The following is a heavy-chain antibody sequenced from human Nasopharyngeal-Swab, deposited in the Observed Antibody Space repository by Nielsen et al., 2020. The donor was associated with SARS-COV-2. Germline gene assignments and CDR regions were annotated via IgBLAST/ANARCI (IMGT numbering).Heavy chain of an antibody. V-gene: IGHV4-39*01. CDR1: GGSISSSSYY. Sequence: SETLSLTCTVSGGSISSSSYYWGWIRQPPGKGLEWIGSIYYSGSTYYNPYLKSRVTISVDTSKNQFSLKLSSVTAAETAVYYCARHRWLRSYYYGMDVWGQGTTVTVSS. J-gene: IGHJ6*02. D-gene: IGHD5-12*01. CDR2: IYYSGST. CDR3: ARHRWLRSYYYGMDV.